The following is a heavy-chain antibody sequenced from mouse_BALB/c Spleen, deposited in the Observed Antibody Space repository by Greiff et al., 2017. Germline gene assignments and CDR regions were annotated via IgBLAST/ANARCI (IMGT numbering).Heavy chain of an antibody. CDR2: IRLKSNNYAT. J-gene: IGHJ3*01. V-gene: IGHV6-6*02. D-gene: IGHD2-4*01. CDR1: GFTFSNYW. CDR3: TRNYDYDY. Sequence: DVMLVESGGGLVQPGGSMKLSCVASGFTFSNYWMNWVRQSPEKGLEWVAEIRLKSNNYATHYAESVKGRFTISRDDSKSSVYLQMNNLRAEDTGIYYCTRNYDYDYWGQGTLVTVSA.